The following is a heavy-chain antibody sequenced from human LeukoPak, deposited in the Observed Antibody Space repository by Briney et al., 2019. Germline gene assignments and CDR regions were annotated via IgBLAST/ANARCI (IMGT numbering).Heavy chain of an antibody. J-gene: IGHJ5*02. CDR3: AKVAVSTAGTWWFDT. Sequence: GGSLRLSCAASGFTFSSYAMGWVRQAPGKGLEWVSHIGGSGGSTFYADSVKGRITISRDNSRNTMFLQMNSLRADDTAVYYCAKVAVSTAGTWWFDTWGQGTLVTVSS. CDR2: IGGSGGST. CDR1: GFTFSSYA. V-gene: IGHV3-23*01. D-gene: IGHD6-13*01.